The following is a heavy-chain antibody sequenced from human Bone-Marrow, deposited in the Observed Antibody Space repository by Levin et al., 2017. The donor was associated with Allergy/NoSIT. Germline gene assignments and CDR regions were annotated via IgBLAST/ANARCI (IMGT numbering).Heavy chain of an antibody. V-gene: IGHV3-48*01. J-gene: IGHJ3*02. D-gene: IGHD2-21*01. CDR3: AGHWYCNGAGCYSDSSGPLDI. CDR2: ISGSLRST. CDR1: GLSFSNYS. Sequence: QPGGSLRLSCAASGLSFSNYSMNWVRQAPGKGLEWVSYISGSLRSTYYAESVKGRFTISRDNAKNALYLQMNSLRVEDTAVYFCAGHWYCNGAGCYSDSSGPLDIWGQGTVVTVSS.